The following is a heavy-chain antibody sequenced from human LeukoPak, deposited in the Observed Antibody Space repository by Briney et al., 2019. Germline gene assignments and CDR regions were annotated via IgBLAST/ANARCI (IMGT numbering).Heavy chain of an antibody. Sequence: GASVKVSFKASGYTFSDYSITWVRQAPGQGLEWMGWISPYNADTNYAQNVQGRVTMTTDRSTRTAYMELRNLRSDDTAVYYCARVTTVTRSHWSWGPKKIGQEVNWLDPWGQGTLITVS. V-gene: IGHV1-18*01. CDR3: ARVTTVTRSHWSWGPKKIGQEVNWLDP. J-gene: IGHJ5*02. D-gene: IGHD4-17*01. CDR1: GYTFSDYS. CDR2: ISPYNADT.